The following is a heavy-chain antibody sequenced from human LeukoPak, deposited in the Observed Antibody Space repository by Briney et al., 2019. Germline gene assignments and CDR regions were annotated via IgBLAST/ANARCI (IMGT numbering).Heavy chain of an antibody. CDR1: GYTFTEYY. J-gene: IGHJ4*02. D-gene: IGHD6-19*01. Sequence: ASVKVSCKASGYTFTEYYMHWVRQAPGQGLEWMGWINPHSGGTNYAQKFQGRVTMTMDTSFITALRELRRLRSDDTAVYYCARLHTSGDNNWGQGTLVTVSS. V-gene: IGHV1-2*02. CDR2: INPHSGGT. CDR3: ARLHTSGDNN.